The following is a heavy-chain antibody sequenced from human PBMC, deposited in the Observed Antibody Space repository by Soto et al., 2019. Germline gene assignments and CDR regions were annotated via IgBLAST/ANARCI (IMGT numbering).Heavy chain of an antibody. J-gene: IGHJ6*03. V-gene: IGHV1-18*01. CDR3: RKVVGVAPPVAGNTHYYYYMDV. CDR1: GYSFTNYG. CDR2: ISGFNGNT. Sequence: QDQLVQSGAEVKKPGASVTVSCKASGYSFTNYGITWVRQAPGQGLEWMGWISGFNGNTHYAQKLQGRVTMPTDAPRSTADMDRRARRPDARAVNYCRKVVGVAPPVAGNTHYYYYMDVWGKGTTVTVSS. D-gene: IGHD6-19*01.